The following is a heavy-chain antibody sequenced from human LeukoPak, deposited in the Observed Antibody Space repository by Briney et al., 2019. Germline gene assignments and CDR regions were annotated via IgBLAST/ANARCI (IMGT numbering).Heavy chain of an antibody. D-gene: IGHD3-10*01. J-gene: IGHJ4*02. V-gene: IGHV2-70*04. Sequence: SGPTLLNPTQTLTLTCTFSGFSLNTNGMRVNWIRQPPGKALEWLARIDWDDTKYFSTSLKTRLTISKDTSKNQVVLTMTNMDPVDTATYFCARTRTDSMIRGGFDYWGQGILVTVSS. CDR2: IDWDDTK. CDR1: GFSLNTNGMR. CDR3: ARTRTDSMIRGGFDY.